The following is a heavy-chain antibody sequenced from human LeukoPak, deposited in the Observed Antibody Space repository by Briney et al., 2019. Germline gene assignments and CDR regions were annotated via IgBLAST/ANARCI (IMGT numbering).Heavy chain of an antibody. CDR2: ISSSSSTI. CDR3: ARDYESSGWYGAFDI. D-gene: IGHD6-19*01. Sequence: GGSLRLSCAASGFTFSSYSMNWVRQAPGKGLEWVSYISSSSSTIYYADSVKGRFTISRDNAKNSLYLQMNSLRDEDTAVYYCARDYESSGWYGAFDIWGQGTMVTVSS. J-gene: IGHJ3*02. V-gene: IGHV3-48*02. CDR1: GFTFSSYS.